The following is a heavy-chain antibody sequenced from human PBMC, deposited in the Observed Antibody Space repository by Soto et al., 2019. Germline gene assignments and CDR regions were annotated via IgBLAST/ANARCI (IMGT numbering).Heavy chain of an antibody. Sequence: SETLSLTCAVYGESFSGFFWSWIRQPPGKGLEWIGEINHGGSANYNPSLKSRVTLSVDTTKNQFSLKLHSVTAADTAVYYCARRVPGIAPDYWGQGMLVTVS. CDR3: ARRVPGIAPDY. D-gene: IGHD2-15*01. CDR1: GESFSGFF. V-gene: IGHV4-34*01. J-gene: IGHJ4*02. CDR2: INHGGSA.